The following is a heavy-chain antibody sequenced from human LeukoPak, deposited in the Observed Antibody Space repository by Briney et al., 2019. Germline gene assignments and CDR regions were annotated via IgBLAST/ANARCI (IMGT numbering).Heavy chain of an antibody. CDR2: ISASAVNT. CDR1: GFTFSSFA. CDR3: AKGAAEQLFHSMDV. D-gene: IGHD1/OR15-1a*01. V-gene: IGHV3-23*01. Sequence: GGSLRLSCAASGFTFSSFAISWVRQAPGKGLEWVLGISASAVNTYYADSVKGRFLISRDNSKSTLFLQMNSLRAEDTVVYYCAKGAAEQLFHSMDVWGKGTTITVS. J-gene: IGHJ6*03.